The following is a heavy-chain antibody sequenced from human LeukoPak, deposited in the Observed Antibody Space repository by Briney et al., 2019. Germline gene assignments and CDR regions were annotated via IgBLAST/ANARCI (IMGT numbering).Heavy chain of an antibody. CDR1: GGSFSGYY. Sequence: SETLSPTCAVYGGSFSGYYWSWIRQPPGKGLEWIGEINHSGSTNYNPSLKSRVTISVDTSKNQFSLKLSSVTAADTAVYYCARGPRTRYCTNGVCYAFDIWGQGTMVTVSS. D-gene: IGHD2-8*01. CDR2: INHSGST. J-gene: IGHJ3*02. CDR3: ARGPRTRYCTNGVCYAFDI. V-gene: IGHV4-34*01.